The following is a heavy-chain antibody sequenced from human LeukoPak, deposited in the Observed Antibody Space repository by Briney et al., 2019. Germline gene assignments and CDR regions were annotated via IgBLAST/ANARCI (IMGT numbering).Heavy chain of an antibody. CDR1: GGSISSYY. D-gene: IGHD6-6*01. Sequence: PSETLSLTCTVSGGSISSYYWSWIRQPPGKGLEWIGYIYYSGSTNYNPSLKSRVTISVDTSKNQFSLKLSSVTAADTAVYYCATSAPRIAARPSWFDPWGQGTLVTVSS. J-gene: IGHJ5*02. V-gene: IGHV4-59*01. CDR2: IYYSGST. CDR3: ATSAPRIAARPSWFDP.